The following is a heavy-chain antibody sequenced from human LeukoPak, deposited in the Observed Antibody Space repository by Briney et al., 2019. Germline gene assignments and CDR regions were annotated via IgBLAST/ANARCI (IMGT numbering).Heavy chain of an antibody. CDR1: GFTFSDYA. D-gene: IGHD2-2*01. V-gene: IGHV3-23*01. CDR2: ISGRGGST. Sequence: GGSLRLSCAASGFTFSDYAMSWVRQAPGKGLQWVSAISGRGGSTFYADSVKGRFIISRDNSKNTLYLQMNSLRAEDTAVYYCAKRTIYCSSPSCSFDYWGQGTLVTVSS. CDR3: AKRTIYCSSPSCSFDY. J-gene: IGHJ4*02.